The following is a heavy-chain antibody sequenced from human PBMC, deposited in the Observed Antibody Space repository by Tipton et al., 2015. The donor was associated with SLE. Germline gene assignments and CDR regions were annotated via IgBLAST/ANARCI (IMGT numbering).Heavy chain of an antibody. V-gene: IGHV3-23*01. CDR3: ARSHLYDSSGPPYYFDY. CDR2: ISGSGGST. CDR1: GFTFSSYA. Sequence: SLRLSCAASGFTFSSYAMSWVRQAPGKGLEWVSAISGSGGSTYYADSVKGRFTISRDNSKNTLYLQMNSLRAEDTAVYYCARSHLYDSSGPPYYFDYWGQGTLVTVSS. J-gene: IGHJ4*02. D-gene: IGHD3-22*01.